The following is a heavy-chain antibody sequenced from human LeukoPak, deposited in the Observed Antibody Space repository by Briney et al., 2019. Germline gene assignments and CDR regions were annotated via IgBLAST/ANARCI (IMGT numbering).Heavy chain of an antibody. Sequence: SETLSTTCTVSGGSISSSSYYWGWIRQPPGKGLEWIGSIYYSGSTYYNPSLKSRVTISVDTSKNQFSLKLSSVTAADTAVYYCARAGGSSPFLDYWGQGTLVTVSS. J-gene: IGHJ4*02. D-gene: IGHD6-13*01. CDR2: IYYSGST. CDR1: GGSISSSSYY. CDR3: ARAGGSSPFLDY. V-gene: IGHV4-39*07.